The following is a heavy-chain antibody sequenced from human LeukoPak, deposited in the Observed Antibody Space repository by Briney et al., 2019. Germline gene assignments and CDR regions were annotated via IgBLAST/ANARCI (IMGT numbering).Heavy chain of an antibody. CDR3: ASALYYYDSLRFDY. CDR1: GGSISSYY. Sequence: SETLSLTCTVSGGSISSYYWSWIRQPPGKGLEWIGYIYYSGSTNYIPSLKGRVTISVDTSKNQFSLKLSSVTAADTAVYYCASALYYYDSLRFDYWGQGTLVTVSS. D-gene: IGHD3-22*01. CDR2: IYYSGST. V-gene: IGHV4-59*01. J-gene: IGHJ4*02.